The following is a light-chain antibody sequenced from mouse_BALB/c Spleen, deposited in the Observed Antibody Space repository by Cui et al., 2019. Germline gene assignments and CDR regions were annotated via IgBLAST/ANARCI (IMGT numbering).Light chain of an antibody. V-gene: IGKV4-55*01. CDR1: SSVSH. CDR2: DTS. J-gene: IGKJ1*01. CDR3: QQWSSYPRT. Sequence: QIVLTQSLAIMSASPGEKVTMTCSASSSVSHMYWYQQKPGSSPRLLIYDTSNLASGVPVRFSGSGSGTSYSLTISRMEAEDAATYYCQQWSSYPRTFGGGTKLEIK.